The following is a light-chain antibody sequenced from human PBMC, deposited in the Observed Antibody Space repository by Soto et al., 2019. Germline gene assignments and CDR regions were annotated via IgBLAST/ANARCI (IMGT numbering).Light chain of an antibody. CDR2: AAS. Sequence: AIQMTQSPSSLSASVGDRVTITCRASQGIRNDLGWYQQKPGQAPKLLIYAASSLQSGVPSGFSGSGSGTDFTLTISSLQPEDFATYYCLQDYNYPWTFGQGTKGEIK. CDR1: QGIRND. CDR3: LQDYNYPWT. J-gene: IGKJ1*01. V-gene: IGKV1-6*01.